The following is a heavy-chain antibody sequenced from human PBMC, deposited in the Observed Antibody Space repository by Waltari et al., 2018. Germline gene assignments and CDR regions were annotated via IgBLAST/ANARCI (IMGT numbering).Heavy chain of an antibody. Sequence: QVQLQESGPGLVRPSETLSLTCTVSGDSINSYFWSWIRLPPGKGLEWIGHIYFSGTTDYNPSSKMRVTISVATSKNEFSLKLSSVTAADEAVYYCARNMGADYDFLSGYYRPRWFDTWGPGTQVTVSS. CDR2: IYFSGTT. V-gene: IGHV4-59*01. CDR1: GDSINSYF. J-gene: IGHJ5*02. CDR3: ARNMGADYDFLSGYYRPRWFDT. D-gene: IGHD3-3*01.